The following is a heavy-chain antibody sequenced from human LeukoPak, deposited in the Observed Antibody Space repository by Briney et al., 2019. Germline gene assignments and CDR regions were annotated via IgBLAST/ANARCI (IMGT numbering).Heavy chain of an antibody. V-gene: IGHV4-34*01. D-gene: IGHD3-9*01. CDR1: GGSFSGYY. J-gene: IGHJ4*02. Sequence: PSETLSLTCAVYGGSFSGYYWSWIRQPPGKGLEWIGEINHSGSTNYNPSLKSRVTISVDTSKNQFSLKLSSVTAADTAVYYCARRGLRRYFDWLLYYWGQGTLVTVSS. CDR3: ARRGLRRYFDWLLYY. CDR2: INHSGST.